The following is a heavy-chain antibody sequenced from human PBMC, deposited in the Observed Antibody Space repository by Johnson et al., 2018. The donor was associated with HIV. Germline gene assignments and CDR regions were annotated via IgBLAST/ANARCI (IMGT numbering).Heavy chain of an antibody. V-gene: IGHV3-20*04. CDR3: AKDWADQDAFDI. D-gene: IGHD3-16*01. CDR2: INWNGGST. Sequence: MLLVESGGGVVRPGGSLRLSCAASVFTFDDYGMSWVRQAPGKGLEWVSGINWNGGSTGYADSVKGRFTISRDNAKNSLYLQMNSLRAEDTAIYYCAKDWADQDAFDIWGQGTLVTVSS. J-gene: IGHJ3*02. CDR1: VFTFDDYG.